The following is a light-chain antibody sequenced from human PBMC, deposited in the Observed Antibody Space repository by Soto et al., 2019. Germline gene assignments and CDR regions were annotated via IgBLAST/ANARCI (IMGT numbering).Light chain of an antibody. CDR3: QQRKHWPPLT. Sequence: EVVLTQSPATLSLSPGERAILSCRASQSVAKYLVWYQQKPGQAPRLLIYDTSNRATGIPARFSGSGSETYFTLTISSLEPEDFAVYYCQQRKHWPPLTFGGGTKVELK. J-gene: IGKJ4*01. CDR1: QSVAKY. CDR2: DTS. V-gene: IGKV3-11*01.